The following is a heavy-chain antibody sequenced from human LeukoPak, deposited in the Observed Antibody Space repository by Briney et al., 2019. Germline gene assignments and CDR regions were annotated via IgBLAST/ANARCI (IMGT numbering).Heavy chain of an antibody. D-gene: IGHD3-10*02. CDR2: ISYDGSNN. CDR3: AELGITMIGGV. J-gene: IGHJ6*04. CDR1: GFTFSSYA. V-gene: IGHV3-30*04. Sequence: GGSLRLSCAASGFTFSSYAMHWVRQAPGKGLEWVAVISYDGSNNYYADSVKGRFTMSRDNSKNSLYLQMNNLRAEDTAVYYCAELGITMIGGVWGKGTTDTISS.